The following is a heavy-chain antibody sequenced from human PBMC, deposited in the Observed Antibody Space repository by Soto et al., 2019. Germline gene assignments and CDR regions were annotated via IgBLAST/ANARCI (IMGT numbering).Heavy chain of an antibody. Sequence: EVQLVESGGGLVQPGGSLRLSCAASGFTFSSYWMHWVRQAPGKGLVWVSRINSDGSSTSYADSVKGRFTISRDNAKNTLYLQMNSLRAEDTAVYYCAIDTRVRGVISKYYYYYMDVLCKCTKVTVSS. J-gene: IGHJ6*03. CDR3: AIDTRVRGVISKYYYYYMDV. V-gene: IGHV3-74*01. CDR1: GFTFSSYW. D-gene: IGHD3-10*01. CDR2: INSDGSST.